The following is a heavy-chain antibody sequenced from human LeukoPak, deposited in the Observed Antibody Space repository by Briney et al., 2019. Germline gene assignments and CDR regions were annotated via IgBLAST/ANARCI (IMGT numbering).Heavy chain of an antibody. V-gene: IGHV4-59*01. J-gene: IGHJ5*02. CDR2: IYYSGST. CDR1: GGSISSYY. CDR3: ARTQGLYNWFDP. D-gene: IGHD4/OR15-4a*01. Sequence: PSETLSLTCTVSGGSISSYYWSWIRQPPGKGLEWIGYIYYSGSTNYNPSLKSRVTTSVGTSKNQFSLKLSSVTAADTAVYYCARTQGLYNWFDPWGQGTLVTVSS.